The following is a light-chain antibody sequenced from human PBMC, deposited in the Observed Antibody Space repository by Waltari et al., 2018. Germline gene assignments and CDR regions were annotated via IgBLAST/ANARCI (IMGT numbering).Light chain of an antibody. CDR3: GSYTKSDTAM. Sequence: QSVLTQPASVSGSPGQSITISCTGTSSDVGGYNYVSWYQQHPGKAPIVMIYDVNKRPSGVSNRFSGSKSGNTASLTISGLQAEDEADYYCGSYTKSDTAMFGGGTKLTVL. CDR1: SSDVGGYNY. J-gene: IGLJ3*02. V-gene: IGLV2-14*03. CDR2: DVN.